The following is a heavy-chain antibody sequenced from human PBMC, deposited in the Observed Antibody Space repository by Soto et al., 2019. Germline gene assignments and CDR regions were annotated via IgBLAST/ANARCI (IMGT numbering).Heavy chain of an antibody. Sequence: SPRLSCAASGFAFDDYAMHWVRQAPGKGLEWVSGISFDSGSIGYADSVRGRFTISRDDARNSLYLHMNSLRAEDTALYYCVKDIEENQLLYDGFDIWGQGTMVTVSS. V-gene: IGHV3-9*01. J-gene: IGHJ3*02. CDR1: GFAFDDYA. CDR2: ISFDSGSI. D-gene: IGHD2-2*01. CDR3: VKDIEENQLLYDGFDI.